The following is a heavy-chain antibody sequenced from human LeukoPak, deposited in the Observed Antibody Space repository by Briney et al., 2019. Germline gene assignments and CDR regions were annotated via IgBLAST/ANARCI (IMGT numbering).Heavy chain of an antibody. J-gene: IGHJ5*02. V-gene: IGHV3-7*01. CDR3: VRDGGTDWYDP. CDR1: GFSISDYW. Sequence: GGSLRLSCAASGFSISDYWMTWVRQAPGKGLEWVANIKQDGSEKTYVDSVKGRFTISRDNAKNSIFLQMNSLRVDDMAIYYCVRDGGTDWYDPWGQGTLVSVSS. D-gene: IGHD3-16*01. CDR2: IKQDGSEK.